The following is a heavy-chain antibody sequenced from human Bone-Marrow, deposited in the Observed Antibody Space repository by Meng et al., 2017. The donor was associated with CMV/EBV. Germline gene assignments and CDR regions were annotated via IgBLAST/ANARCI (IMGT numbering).Heavy chain of an antibody. CDR2: INSDGSST. D-gene: IGHD3-3*01. Sequence: GESLKISCVASGFTFASYEMHWVRQAPGKGLVWVSRINSDGSSTSYADSVKGRFTISRDNAKNTLYLQMNSLRAEDTAVYYCARDISARYDFWSGYFGIDYYYGMDVWGQGTTVTVSS. J-gene: IGHJ6*02. V-gene: IGHV3-74*01. CDR1: GFTFASYE. CDR3: ARDISARYDFWSGYFGIDYYYGMDV.